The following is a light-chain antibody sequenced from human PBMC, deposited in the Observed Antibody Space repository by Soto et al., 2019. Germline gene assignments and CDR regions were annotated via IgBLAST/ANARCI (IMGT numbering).Light chain of an antibody. Sequence: DIQMTQSPSTLSASVGDRVTITCRASQSISSWLAWYQQKPGKAPKLLIYDASSLESGVPSRFSGSGSGTEFTLTISSLQPEDFGVYYCQQYNNWWTFGQGTKVDIK. J-gene: IGKJ1*01. CDR1: QSISSW. CDR3: QQYNNWWT. CDR2: DAS. V-gene: IGKV1-5*01.